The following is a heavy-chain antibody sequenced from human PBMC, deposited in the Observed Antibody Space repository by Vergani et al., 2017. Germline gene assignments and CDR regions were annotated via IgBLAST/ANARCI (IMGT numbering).Heavy chain of an antibody. CDR3: TTSVAELPYYYYYGMDV. CDR1: GFTFSNAW. Sequence: EVQLVESGGGLVKPGGSLRLSCAASGFTFSNAWMSWVRQAPGKGLEWVGRIKSKTDGGTTDYAAPVKGRFTISRDDSKNTLYLQMNSLKTEDTAVYYCTTSVAELPYYYYYGMDVWGQGTTVTVSS. CDR2: IKSKTDGGTT. J-gene: IGHJ6*02. V-gene: IGHV3-15*01. D-gene: IGHD1-7*01.